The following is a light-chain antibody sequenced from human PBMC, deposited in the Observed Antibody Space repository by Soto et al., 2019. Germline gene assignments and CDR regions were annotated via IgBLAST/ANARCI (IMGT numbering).Light chain of an antibody. CDR3: QQFNTYPRT. CDR2: AAS. Sequence: DIHFTQSPSFLSASVGDRVTITCRASQGISSYLAWYQQKSGKAPKLLIYAASTLQSGVPSRFSGSGSGTEFTLTITSLQPEDFATYYCQQFNTYPRTFGQGTKVDIK. CDR1: QGISSY. J-gene: IGKJ1*01. V-gene: IGKV1-9*01.